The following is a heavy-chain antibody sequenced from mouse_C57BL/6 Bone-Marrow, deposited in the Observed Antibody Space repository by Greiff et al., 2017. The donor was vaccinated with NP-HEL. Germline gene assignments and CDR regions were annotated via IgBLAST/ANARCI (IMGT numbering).Heavy chain of an antibody. CDR1: GFSLTSYG. CDR2: IWGVGST. D-gene: IGHD2-13*01. Sequence: QVQLKESGPGLVAPSQSLSITCTVSGFSLTSYGVDWVRQSPGKGLEWLGVIWGVGSTNYNSALKYRLSISKDNSKSQVFLKMNSLKTDDTAMYYCASDQDGDGPFAYWGQGTLVTVSA. J-gene: IGHJ3*01. V-gene: IGHV2-6*01. CDR3: ASDQDGDGPFAY.